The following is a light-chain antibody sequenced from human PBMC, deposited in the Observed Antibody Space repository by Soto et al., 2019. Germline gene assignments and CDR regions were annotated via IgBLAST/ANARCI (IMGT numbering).Light chain of an antibody. CDR1: SSDVGSYNL. Sequence: QSALTQAASVSGSPGQSITISCTGTSSDVGSYNLVSWYQQHPGKAPKLMIYEVTKRPSGVSNRFSGSKSGNTASLTISGLQAEDVADYYCCSYAGSSTFLYVFGTGTKVTVL. V-gene: IGLV2-23*02. CDR2: EVT. J-gene: IGLJ1*01. CDR3: CSYAGSSTFLYV.